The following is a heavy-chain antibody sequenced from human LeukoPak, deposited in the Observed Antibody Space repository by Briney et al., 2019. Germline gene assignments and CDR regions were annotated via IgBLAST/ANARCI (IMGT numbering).Heavy chain of an antibody. CDR3: AREMYAGWYFAFDI. J-gene: IGHJ3*02. CDR2: ISNSGDYI. D-gene: IGHD6-19*01. V-gene: IGHV3-21*01. CDR1: GFTFSSFT. Sequence: PGGSLRLSCTVSGFTFSSFTMNWVRQGPGKGLEWVASISNSGDYISYADSLKGRFTISRDNAKNSLFLQMSSLRAEDTAVHYCAREMYAGWYFAFDIWGQGTMVTVSS.